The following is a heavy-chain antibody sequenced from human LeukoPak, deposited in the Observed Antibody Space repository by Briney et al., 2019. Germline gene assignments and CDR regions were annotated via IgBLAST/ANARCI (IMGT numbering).Heavy chain of an antibody. CDR2: ISGGSSFT. V-gene: IGHV3-21*01. CDR1: GFTFKNYA. J-gene: IGHJ4*02. D-gene: IGHD6-19*01. CDR3: ARDLGYSSGPNY. Sequence: GGSLRLSCVASGFTFKNYAMSWVRRVPGKGLEWVSYISGGSSFTYYVDSVKGRFTISRDDAKNSLYLQMNSLRAEDTAVYYCARDLGYSSGPNYWGQGTRVTVSS.